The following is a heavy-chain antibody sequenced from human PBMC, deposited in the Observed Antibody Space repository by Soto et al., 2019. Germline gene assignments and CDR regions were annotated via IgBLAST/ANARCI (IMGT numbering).Heavy chain of an antibody. J-gene: IGHJ5*02. CDR2: ISAYNGNT. CDR3: ARDPMPYGDYGERWFDP. D-gene: IGHD4-17*01. Sequence: ASVKVSCKASGYTFTSYGISWVRQAPGQGLEWMGWISAYNGNTNYAQKLQGRVTMTTDTSTSTAYMELRSLRSGDTAVYYCARDPMPYGDYGERWFDPWGQGTLVTVSS. V-gene: IGHV1-18*01. CDR1: GYTFTSYG.